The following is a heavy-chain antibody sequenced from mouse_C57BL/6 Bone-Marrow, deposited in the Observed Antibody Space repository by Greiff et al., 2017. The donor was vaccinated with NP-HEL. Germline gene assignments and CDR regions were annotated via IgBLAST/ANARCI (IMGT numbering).Heavy chain of an antibody. CDR1: GYSITSDY. CDR2: ISYSGST. D-gene: IGHD1-1*01. J-gene: IGHJ1*03. Sequence: EVNLVESGPGLAKPSQTLSLTCSVTGYSITSDYWNWIRKFPGNKLEYMGYISYSGSTYYNPSLKSRISITRDTSKNQYYLQLNSVTTEDTATYYFARVITTVVAPRRYWYFDVWGTGTTVTVSS. V-gene: IGHV3-8*01. CDR3: ARVITTVVAPRRYWYFDV.